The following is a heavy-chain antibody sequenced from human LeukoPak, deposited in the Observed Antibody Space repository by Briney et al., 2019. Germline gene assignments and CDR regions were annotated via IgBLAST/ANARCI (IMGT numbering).Heavy chain of an antibody. CDR2: ISYDGSNK. CDR1: GFTFSSYA. CDR3: AKDLSAQKLYDYVWGSYRYVPPWFDP. D-gene: IGHD3-16*02. Sequence: PGGSLRLSCAASGFTFSSYAMSWVRQAPGKGLEWVAVISYDGSNKYYADSVKGRFTISRDNSKNTLYLQMNSLRAEDTAVYYCAKDLSAQKLYDYVWGSYRYVPPWFDPWGQGTLVTVSS. V-gene: IGHV3-30*18. J-gene: IGHJ5*02.